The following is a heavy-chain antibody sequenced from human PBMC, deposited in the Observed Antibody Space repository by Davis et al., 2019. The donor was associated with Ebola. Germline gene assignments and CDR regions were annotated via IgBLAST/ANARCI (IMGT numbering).Heavy chain of an antibody. CDR2: IKQDGSEK. CDR3: ARDLYRARDY. CDR1: GFTFSSYS. D-gene: IGHD5/OR15-5a*01. J-gene: IGHJ4*02. Sequence: GESLKISCAASGFTFSSYSMNWVRQAPGKGLEWVANIKQDGSEKYYVDSVKGRFTISRDNAKNSLYLQMNSLRAEDTAVYYCARDLYRARDYWGQGTLVTVSS. V-gene: IGHV3-7*01.